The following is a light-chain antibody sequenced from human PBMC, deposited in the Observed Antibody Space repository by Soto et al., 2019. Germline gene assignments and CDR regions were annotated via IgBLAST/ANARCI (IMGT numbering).Light chain of an antibody. CDR2: GAS. V-gene: IGKV3-20*01. Sequence: EIVLTQSPGTLSLSPGERATLSCRSSQSVSSSYLAWYQQKPGQAPRLLIYGASSRATGIPDRFSGSGSGTDFTLTISRLEPEHFAAYYCQQYGSSPWTFGQGTKVDIK. J-gene: IGKJ1*01. CDR1: QSVSSSY. CDR3: QQYGSSPWT.